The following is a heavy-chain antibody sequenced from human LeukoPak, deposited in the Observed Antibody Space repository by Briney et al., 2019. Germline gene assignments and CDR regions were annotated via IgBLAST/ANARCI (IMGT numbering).Heavy chain of an antibody. CDR3: ASYDSSGYYFDY. D-gene: IGHD3-22*01. Sequence: GGSLRLSCAASGFTVSSNYMSWVRQAPGRGLEWVSVIYSGGSTYYADSVKGRFTISRDNSKNTLYLQMNSLRAEDTTVYYCASYDSSGYYFDYWGQGTLVTVSS. CDR2: IYSGGST. CDR1: GFTVSSNY. V-gene: IGHV3-66*01. J-gene: IGHJ4*02.